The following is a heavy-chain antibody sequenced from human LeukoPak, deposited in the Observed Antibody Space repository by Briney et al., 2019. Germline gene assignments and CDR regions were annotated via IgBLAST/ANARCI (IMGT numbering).Heavy chain of an antibody. CDR2: ISGSGGST. CDR1: GFTFSSYA. D-gene: IGHD4-17*01. V-gene: IGHV3-20*01. CDR3: ARVRAGSGDFDFDY. Sequence: GGSLRLSCAASGFTFSSYAMSWVRQAPGKGLEWVSAISGSGGSTGYADSVKGRFTISRDNAKNSLYLQMNSLRAEDTALYHCARVRAGSGDFDFDYWGQGTLVTVSS. J-gene: IGHJ4*02.